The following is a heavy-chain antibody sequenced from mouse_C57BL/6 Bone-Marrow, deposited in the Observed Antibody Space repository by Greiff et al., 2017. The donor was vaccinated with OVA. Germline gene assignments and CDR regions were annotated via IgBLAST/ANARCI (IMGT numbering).Heavy chain of an antibody. CDR2: IDPASGIT. CDR1: GFTIKNTY. Sequence: VQLQQSVAELVRPGASVKLSCTASGFTIKNTYMHWVKQRPEQGLEWIGRIDPASGITKYAPKFQGKATITVDTSSNTAYMQLSSLTSEDTAIYYRARNRRWGQGTTLTVSS. CDR3: ARNRR. V-gene: IGHV14-3*01. J-gene: IGHJ2*01.